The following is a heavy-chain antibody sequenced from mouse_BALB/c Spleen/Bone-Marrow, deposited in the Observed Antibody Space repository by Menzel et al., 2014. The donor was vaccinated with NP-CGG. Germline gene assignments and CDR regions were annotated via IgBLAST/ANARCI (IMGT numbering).Heavy chain of an antibody. D-gene: IGHD2-4*01. J-gene: IGHJ3*01. CDR1: GFNIKDTY. CDR2: IDPANGNT. CDR3: ASLDDYIY. Sequence: EVQLQQSGAELVKPGASVKLSCTASGFNIKDTYMHWVKQRPEQGLEWIGRIDPANGNTKYDPKFQGKATITADTSSNTAYLQLSSLTYEDTAVYYCASLDDYIYWGQGTLVTVSA. V-gene: IGHV14-3*02.